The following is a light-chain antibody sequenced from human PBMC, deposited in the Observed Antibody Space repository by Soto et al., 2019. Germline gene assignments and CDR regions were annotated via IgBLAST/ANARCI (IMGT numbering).Light chain of an antibody. Sequence: EIVMTQSPATLSLSPGERATLSCRASQSGSSNLAWYQQKPGQPLRLLIYGASTRATDVPARFSGSGSGTEFTLTVSSLQSEDFAVYFCQQYNNRPPVTFGQGTKLEIK. J-gene: IGKJ2*01. CDR3: QQYNNRPPVT. CDR2: GAS. CDR1: QSGSSN. V-gene: IGKV3-15*01.